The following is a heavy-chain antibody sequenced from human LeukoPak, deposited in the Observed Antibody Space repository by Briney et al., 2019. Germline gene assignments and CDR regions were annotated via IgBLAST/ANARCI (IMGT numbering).Heavy chain of an antibody. D-gene: IGHD3-10*01. CDR1: GFTFSGYG. CDR2: IYYDGNNK. V-gene: IGHV3-33*01. Sequence: GGSLRLSCAASGFTFSGYGMHWVRQAPGKGLEWVAVIYYDGNNKYYADSVKGRFTISRDNPKNTLYLQMNNLRAEDTAVYYCARWGSGTYNAYDHYGMDVWGQGTTVTVSS. J-gene: IGHJ6*02. CDR3: ARWGSGTYNAYDHYGMDV.